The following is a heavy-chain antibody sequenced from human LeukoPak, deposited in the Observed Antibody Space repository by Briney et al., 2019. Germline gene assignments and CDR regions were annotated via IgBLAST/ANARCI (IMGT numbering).Heavy chain of an antibody. J-gene: IGHJ4*02. Sequence: GGSLRLSCAASRFTFSNYAMSWVRQAPGKGLEWVSSIRDSAYRTYYADSVKGRFTISRDNSKNTLYLQMNSLRAEDTAIYYCAKGLGVVIDFLVFDNWGQGTLVTVSS. V-gene: IGHV3-23*01. CDR1: RFTFSNYA. CDR3: AKGLGVVIDFLVFDN. CDR2: IRDSAYRT. D-gene: IGHD3-3*01.